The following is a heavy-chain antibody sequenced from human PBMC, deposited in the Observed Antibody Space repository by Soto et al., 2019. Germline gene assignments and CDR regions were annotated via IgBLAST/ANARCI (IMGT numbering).Heavy chain of an antibody. CDR1: GGSISSYY. CDR3: ARVLAATHYIHY. J-gene: IGHJ4*02. CDR2: IYYSGST. V-gene: IGHV4-59*08. Sequence: PSETLSLTCTVSGGSISSYYWSWIRQPPGKGLEWIGYIYYSGSTNYNPSLKSRVTISVDTSKNQFSLKLSSVTAADTAVYYCARVLAATHYIHYSGQATLVSVSS. D-gene: IGHD2-15*01.